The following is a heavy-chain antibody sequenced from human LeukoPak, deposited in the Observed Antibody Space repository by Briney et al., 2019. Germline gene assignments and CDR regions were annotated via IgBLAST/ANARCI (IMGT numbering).Heavy chain of an antibody. CDR1: GFSLSTSGVG. CDR3: AHRRPSTRDNNWFDP. V-gene: IGHV2-5*01. CDR2: IYWNDDK. D-gene: IGHD2-15*01. Sequence: KQSGPTLVKPTQTLTLTCTFSGFSLSTSGVGVGWIRQPPGKALEWLALIYWNDDKRYSPSLKSRLTITKDTSKNQVVLTMTNMDPVDTATYYCAHRRPSTRDNNWFDPWGQGTLVTVSS. J-gene: IGHJ5*02.